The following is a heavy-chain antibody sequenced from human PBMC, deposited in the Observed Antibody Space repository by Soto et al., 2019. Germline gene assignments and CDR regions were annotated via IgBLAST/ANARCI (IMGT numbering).Heavy chain of an antibody. CDR2: IYYGGSS. CDR1: GVSISSTSYY. Sequence: QLQLQESGPGLVKPSETLSLTCTVSGVSISSTSYYWGWFRQPPGKVLEWIGTIYYGGSSYSNPSLKSRVTISLDTSKNQFSLTLTSVTAADTAVYYCARYGSYWGQGTLVTVSS. D-gene: IGHD4-17*01. J-gene: IGHJ4*02. CDR3: ARYGSY. V-gene: IGHV4-39*01.